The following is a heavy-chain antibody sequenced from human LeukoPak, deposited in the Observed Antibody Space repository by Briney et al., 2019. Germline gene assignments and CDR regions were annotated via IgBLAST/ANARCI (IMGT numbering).Heavy chain of an antibody. CDR2: IRYDGSNK. Sequence: GGSLRLSCAASGFTFSSYGMHWVRQAPGKGLEWVAFIRYDGSNKYCADSVKGRFTISRDNFKNTLYLQMNSLRAEDTAVYYCARMAEEGTSWLDPWGQGTQVTVSS. V-gene: IGHV3-30*02. J-gene: IGHJ5*02. CDR3: ARMAEEGTSWLDP. D-gene: IGHD2-8*01. CDR1: GFTFSSYG.